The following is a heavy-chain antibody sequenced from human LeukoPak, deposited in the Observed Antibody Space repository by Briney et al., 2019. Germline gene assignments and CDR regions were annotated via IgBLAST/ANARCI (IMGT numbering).Heavy chain of an antibody. Sequence: GGSLRLSCAASGFTFISYAMTWVRQAPGKGLEWVSAISGSGVSTYYADSVKGQFTISRDNSKDTLYMQMKNLRAEDTATYFCARETGGNWGLGHEGLYYFDFWGQGTLVTVSS. D-gene: IGHD7-27*01. J-gene: IGHJ4*02. CDR2: ISGSGVST. CDR3: ARETGGNWGLGHEGLYYFDF. V-gene: IGHV3-23*01. CDR1: GFTFISYA.